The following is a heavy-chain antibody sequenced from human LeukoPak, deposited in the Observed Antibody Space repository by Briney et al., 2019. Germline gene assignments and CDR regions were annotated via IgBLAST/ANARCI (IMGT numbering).Heavy chain of an antibody. D-gene: IGHD5-12*01. V-gene: IGHV2-26*01. CDR2: IFSSDEK. CDR3: ARARRYSGYDRWFDP. Sequence: NKSGPKLLNPTATLTLTCTVSGFSLSNARMGVGWIRQPPGKALEWLAHIFSSDEKSYSTSLRTRLTISKDTSKSQVVLTMTNMDPVDTATYYCARARRYSGYDRWFDPWGQGTLVTVSS. J-gene: IGHJ5*02. CDR1: GFSLSNARMG.